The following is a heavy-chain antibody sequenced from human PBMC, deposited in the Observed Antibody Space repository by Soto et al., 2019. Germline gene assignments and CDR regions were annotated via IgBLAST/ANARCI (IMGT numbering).Heavy chain of an antibody. CDR3: DMGGIAVAGMRLMCLEP. J-gene: IGHJ5*02. CDR1: GGSFSCYY. CDR2: INHSGST. D-gene: IGHD6-19*01. Sequence: SETLAITLAVYGGSFSCYYWSWIRQPPGKVLEWIGEINHSGSTNYNPSLKSRVTRSVDTSKNQFSLKLSSVNAADTAVYYCDMGGIAVAGMRLMCLEPWGDGTLVNVSS. V-gene: IGHV4-34*01.